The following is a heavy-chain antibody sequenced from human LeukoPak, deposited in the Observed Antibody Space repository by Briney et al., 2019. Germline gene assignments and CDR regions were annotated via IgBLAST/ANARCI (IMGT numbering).Heavy chain of an antibody. CDR2: MNLKSGYT. D-gene: IGHD1-26*01. J-gene: IGHJ4*02. V-gene: IGHV1-8*03. CDR3: ARVAGSIDY. CDR1: GYSFTTYD. Sequence: ASVKASCKASGYSFTTYDINWVRQATGQGLEWMGWMNLKSGYTGYAQKFQGRVTITRDTSTSTVYMVLGSLRSEDTAVYYCARVAGSIDYWGQGTLVTVSS.